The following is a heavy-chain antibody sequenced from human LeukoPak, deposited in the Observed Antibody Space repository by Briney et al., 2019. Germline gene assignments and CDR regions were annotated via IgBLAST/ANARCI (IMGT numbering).Heavy chain of an antibody. Sequence: EASVKVSCKASGYTFTSYGISWVRQAPGQGLEWMGWISAYNGNTNYAQELQGRVTMTTDTSTSTAYMELRSLRSDDTAVYYCARGVVPVMGFGYFDYWGQGTLVTVSS. J-gene: IGHJ4*02. D-gene: IGHD2-2*01. CDR3: ARGVVPVMGFGYFDY. CDR1: GYTFTSYG. V-gene: IGHV1-18*01. CDR2: ISAYNGNT.